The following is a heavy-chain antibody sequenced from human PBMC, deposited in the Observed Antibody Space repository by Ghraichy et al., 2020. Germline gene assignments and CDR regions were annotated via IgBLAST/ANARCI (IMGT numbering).Heavy chain of an antibody. V-gene: IGHV4-34*01. CDR3: ARGPTCSSWYSWFDP. D-gene: IGHD6-13*01. CDR1: GGSFSGYY. Sequence: SETLSLTCAVYGGSFSGYYWSWIRQPPGKGLEWIGEINHSGSTNYNPSLKSRVTISVDTSKNQFSLKLSSVTAADTAVYYCARGPTCSSWYSWFDPWGQGTLVTVSS. J-gene: IGHJ5*02. CDR2: INHSGST.